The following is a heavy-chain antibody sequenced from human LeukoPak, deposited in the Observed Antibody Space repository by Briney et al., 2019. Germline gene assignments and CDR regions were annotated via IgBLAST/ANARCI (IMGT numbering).Heavy chain of an antibody. CDR2: INHSGST. D-gene: IGHD3-10*01. CDR1: GGSISSYY. Sequence: SETLSLTCTVSGGSISSYYWSWIRQPPGKGLEWIGEINHSGSTNYNPSLKSRVTISVDTSKNQFSLKLSSVTAADTAVYYCARQRSITMVRGVEFDYWGQGTLVTVSS. V-gene: IGHV4-34*01. CDR3: ARQRSITMVRGVEFDY. J-gene: IGHJ4*02.